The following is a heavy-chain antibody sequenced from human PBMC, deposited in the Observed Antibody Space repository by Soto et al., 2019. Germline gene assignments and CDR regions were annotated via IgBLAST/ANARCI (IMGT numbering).Heavy chain of an antibody. D-gene: IGHD2-15*01. J-gene: IGHJ6*03. CDR3: AKDVVVAEPYYYYYMDV. V-gene: IGHV3-23*01. CDR1: GFTFSSYA. CDR2: ISGSGGST. Sequence: EVQLLESGGGLVQPGGSLRLSCAASGFTFSSYAMSWVRQAPGKGLEWVSAISGSGGSTYYADSVTGRFTISTDNSKNTLYLQMYGLRVEDTAVYYCAKDVVVAEPYYYYYMDVWGKGTTVTVSS.